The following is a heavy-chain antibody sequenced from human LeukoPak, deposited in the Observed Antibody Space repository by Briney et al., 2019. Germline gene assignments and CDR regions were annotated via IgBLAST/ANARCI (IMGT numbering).Heavy chain of an antibody. J-gene: IGHJ4*02. CDR2: ISSSGDNT. Sequence: GGSLRLSCAASGFTFSSSAMNWVRQAPGKGLEWVSAISSSGDNTYYAESGKGRFTISRDNTKISLYLRINSLRAEDTAVYFCANPEWGTYLVGFDYWGQGTLVTVSS. CDR3: ANPEWGTYLVGFDY. V-gene: IGHV3-23*01. CDR1: GFTFSSSA. D-gene: IGHD1-26*01.